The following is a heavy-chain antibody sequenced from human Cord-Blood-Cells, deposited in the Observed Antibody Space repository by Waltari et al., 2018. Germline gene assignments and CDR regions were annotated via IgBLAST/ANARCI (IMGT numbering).Heavy chain of an antibody. CDR2: IYTSGST. J-gene: IGHJ3*02. V-gene: IGHV4-4*07. CDR3: ARDLGETTYYDFWSGYWAFDI. Sequence: QVQLQEAGPGLVKLSETLSLTCTVSGCSISSYYWIWTRQPAGGGLGWIGRIYTSGSTNYHPSRKSRVTMSVDTSKNQFSLKLSSVTAADTAVYYCARDLGETTYYDFWSGYWAFDIWGQGTMVTVSS. CDR1: GCSISSYY. D-gene: IGHD3-3*01.